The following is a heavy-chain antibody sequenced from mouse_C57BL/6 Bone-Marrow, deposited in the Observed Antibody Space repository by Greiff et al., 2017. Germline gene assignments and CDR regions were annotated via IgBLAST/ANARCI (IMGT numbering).Heavy chain of an antibody. V-gene: IGHV1-19*01. CDR3: ARPFLPY. Sequence: EVQGVESGPVLVKPGASVTMSCKASGYTFTDYYMNWVKQSHGKSLEWIGVINPYNGGTSSNQKFKGKATLTVDKSSSTAYMELNSLTSEDSAVYYCARPFLPYWGQGTLVTVSA. J-gene: IGHJ3*01. CDR2: INPYNGGT. D-gene: IGHD2-10*01. CDR1: GYTFTDYY.